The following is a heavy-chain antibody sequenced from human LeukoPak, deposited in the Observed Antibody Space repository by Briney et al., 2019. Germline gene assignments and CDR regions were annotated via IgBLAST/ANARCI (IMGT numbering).Heavy chain of an antibody. CDR2: IYYSGST. CDR1: GGSISSYY. V-gene: IGHV4-39*07. Sequence: PSETLSLTCTVSGGSISSYYWGWIRQPPGKGLEWIGTIYYSGSTYYNPSLTSRVTISVDTSKNQFSLKLSSVTAADTAVYYCARDVGRYTYGYRPTELYWYFDLWGRGTRVTVSS. D-gene: IGHD5-18*01. J-gene: IGHJ2*01. CDR3: ARDVGRYTYGYRPTELYWYFDL.